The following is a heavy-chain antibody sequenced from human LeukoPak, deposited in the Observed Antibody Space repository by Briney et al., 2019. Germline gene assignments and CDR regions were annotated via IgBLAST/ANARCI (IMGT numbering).Heavy chain of an antibody. CDR1: GYTFTSYY. Sequence: ASVKVSCKASGYTFTSYYMHWVRQAPGQRLEWMGWINAGNGNTKYSQEFQGRVTITRDTSASTAYMELSSLRSEDMAVYYCARSPILWWSIFDYWGQGTLVTVSS. CDR2: INAGNGNT. D-gene: IGHD2-21*01. V-gene: IGHV1-3*03. CDR3: ARSPILWWSIFDY. J-gene: IGHJ4*02.